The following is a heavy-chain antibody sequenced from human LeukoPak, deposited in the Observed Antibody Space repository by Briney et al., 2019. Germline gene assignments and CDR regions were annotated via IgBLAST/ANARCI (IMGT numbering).Heavy chain of an antibody. D-gene: IGHD6-19*01. CDR2: ISYDGSNK. Sequence: PGRSLRLSCAASGITFSSYAMHWVRQAPGKGLEWVAVISYDGSNKYYADSVKGRFTISRDNSKNTLYLQMNSLRAEDTAVYYCARDGSSGWTWYFDYWGQGTLVTVPS. CDR1: GITFSSYA. CDR3: ARDGSSGWTWYFDY. V-gene: IGHV3-30-3*01. J-gene: IGHJ4*02.